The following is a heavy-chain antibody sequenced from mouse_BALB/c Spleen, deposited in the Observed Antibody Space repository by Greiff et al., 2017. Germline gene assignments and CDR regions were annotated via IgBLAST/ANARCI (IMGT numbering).Heavy chain of an antibody. CDR1: GFSLTSYG. CDR2: IWAGGST. CDR3: ARDNDYDGYFDY. Sequence: VKLVESGPGLVAPSQSLSITCTVSGFSLTSYGVHWVRQPPGKGLEWLGVIWAGGSTNYNSALMSRLSISKDNSKSQVFLKMNSLQTDDTAMYYCARDNDYDGYFDYWGQGTTLTVSS. V-gene: IGHV2-9*02. J-gene: IGHJ2*01. D-gene: IGHD2-4*01.